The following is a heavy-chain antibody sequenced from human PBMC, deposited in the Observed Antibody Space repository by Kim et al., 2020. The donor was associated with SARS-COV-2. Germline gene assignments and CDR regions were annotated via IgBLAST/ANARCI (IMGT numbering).Heavy chain of an antibody. CDR1: GYTFTSYD. D-gene: IGHD6-13*01. V-gene: IGHV1-8*01. CDR3: ARGQRIAAAFVLSNRKVYYYYGMDV. J-gene: IGHJ6*02. CDR2: MNPNSGNT. Sequence: ASVKVSCKASGYTFTSYDINWVRQATGQGLEWMGWMNPNSGNTGYAQKFQGRVTMTRNTSISTAYMELSSLRSEDTAVYYCARGQRIAAAFVLSNRKVYYYYGMDVWGQGTTVTVSS.